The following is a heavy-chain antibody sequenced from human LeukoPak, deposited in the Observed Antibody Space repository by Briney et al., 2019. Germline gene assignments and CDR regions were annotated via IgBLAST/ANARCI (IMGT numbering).Heavy chain of an antibody. Sequence: GGSLRLSCAASGFTFSSYAMSWVCQAPGKGLEWVSYFSSGGLIIYYADSVKGRFTISRDNAKNSLYLQMNSLRAEDTAVYYCAREGGYVLPDYWGQGTLVTVSS. D-gene: IGHD3-10*01. CDR3: AREGGYVLPDY. J-gene: IGHJ4*02. CDR1: GFTFSSYA. V-gene: IGHV3-48*04. CDR2: FSSGGLII.